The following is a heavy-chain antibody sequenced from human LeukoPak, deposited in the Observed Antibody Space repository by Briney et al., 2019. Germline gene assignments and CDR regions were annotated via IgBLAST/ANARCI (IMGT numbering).Heavy chain of an antibody. CDR2: ISSSSSTI. D-gene: IGHD1-1*01. Sequence: GGSLRLSCAASGFTFSSYSMNWVRQAPGKGLEWVSYISSSSSTICHADSVKGRFTISRDNAKNSLYLQMNSLRAEDTAVYYCASGAIVGTSRFAYWGQGTLVTVSS. J-gene: IGHJ4*02. V-gene: IGHV3-48*01. CDR3: ASGAIVGTSRFAY. CDR1: GFTFSSYS.